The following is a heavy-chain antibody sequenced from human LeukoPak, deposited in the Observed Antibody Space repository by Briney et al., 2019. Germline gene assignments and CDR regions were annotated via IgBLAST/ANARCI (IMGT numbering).Heavy chain of an antibody. CDR1: GFTFISKA. V-gene: IGHV3-23*01. CDR3: AKVAGIQYYYYYYMDV. CDR2: ISGSGGST. D-gene: IGHD6-19*01. J-gene: IGHJ6*03. Sequence: GGSLRLSCVASGFTFISKAMSWVRQAPGKGLEWVSAISGSGGSTYYADSVKGRFTISRDNSKNTLYLQMNSLRAEDTAVYYCAKVAGIQYYYYYYMDVWGKGTTVTVSS.